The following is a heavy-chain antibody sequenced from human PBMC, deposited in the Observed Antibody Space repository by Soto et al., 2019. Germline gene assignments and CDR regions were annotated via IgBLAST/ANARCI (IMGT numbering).Heavy chain of an antibody. CDR2: IIPIFGTA. CDR1: GGTFSSYA. V-gene: IGHV1-69*13. J-gene: IGHJ6*02. CDR3: ARAVLGDYGWGSYPVRDYYYYGMDV. D-gene: IGHD3-10*01. Sequence: SVKVSCKASGGTFSSYAISWVRQAPGQGLEWMGGIIPIFGTANYAQKFQGRVTITADESTSTAYMELSSLRSEDTAVYYCARAVLGDYGWGSYPVRDYYYYGMDVWGQGTTVTVSS.